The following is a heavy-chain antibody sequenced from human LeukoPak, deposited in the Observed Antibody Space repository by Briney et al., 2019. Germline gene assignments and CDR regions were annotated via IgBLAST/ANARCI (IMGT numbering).Heavy chain of an antibody. CDR1: GFTLSSYW. CDR3: GKDSYVGVNWFDP. CDR2: ISGSAARV. D-gene: IGHD1-26*01. Sequence: GGSLRLSCAASGFTLSSYWMHWVRQAPGKGLVWVSAISGSAARVFYSDSVKGRFTISRDNSKNMVYLQMNSLRAEDTAVYYCGKDSYVGVNWFDPRGQGILVTVSS. J-gene: IGHJ5*02. V-gene: IGHV3-23*01.